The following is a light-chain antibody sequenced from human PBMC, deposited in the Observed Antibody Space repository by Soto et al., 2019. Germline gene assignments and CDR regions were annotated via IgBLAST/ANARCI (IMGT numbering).Light chain of an antibody. J-gene: IGKJ4*01. CDR1: QSISSY. V-gene: IGKV1-39*01. CDR2: AAS. Sequence: DIQMTQSPSSLSASVGDRFTITCRASQSISSYLNWYQQKPGKAPKLLIYAASTLQSGVPSRFSGSGSGKDFTLTISCLQSEDFATYYCQQYYSYPLTFGGGTKVDNK. CDR3: QQYYSYPLT.